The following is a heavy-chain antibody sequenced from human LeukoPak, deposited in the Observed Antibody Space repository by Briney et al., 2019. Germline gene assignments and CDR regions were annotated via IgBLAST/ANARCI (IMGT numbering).Heavy chain of an antibody. CDR1: GFTFSSYE. CDR3: ARDVGGYGTKGSYFDY. V-gene: IGHV3-48*03. Sequence: GGSLRLSCAASGFTFSSYEMNWVRQAPGKGLEWVSYISSSLSTIYYADSVKGRFTISRDNAKNSLYLQMNSLRDEDTAVYYCARDVGGYGTKGSYFDYWGQGTLVTVSS. CDR2: ISSSLSTI. J-gene: IGHJ4*02. D-gene: IGHD5-12*01.